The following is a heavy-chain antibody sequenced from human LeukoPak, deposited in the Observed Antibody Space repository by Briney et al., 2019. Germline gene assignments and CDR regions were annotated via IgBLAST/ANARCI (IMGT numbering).Heavy chain of an antibody. CDR3: ATVSYCGGDCYSFDY. CDR1: GYTLTELS. CDR2: FDPEDGET. V-gene: IGHV1-24*01. D-gene: IGHD2-21*02. Sequence: ASVKVSCKVSGYTLTELSMHWVRQAPGKGLEWMGGFDPEDGETIYAQKFQGRVTMTEDTSTDTAYMEPSSLRSEDTAVYYCATVSYCGGDCYSFDYWGQGTLVTVSS. J-gene: IGHJ4*02.